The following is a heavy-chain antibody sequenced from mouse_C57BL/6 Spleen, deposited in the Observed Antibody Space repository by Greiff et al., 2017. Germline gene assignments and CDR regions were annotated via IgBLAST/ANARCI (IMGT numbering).Heavy chain of an antibody. CDR2: IYPRDGST. D-gene: IGHD2-4*01. CDR1: GYTFTDHT. V-gene: IGHV1-78*01. Sequence: QVQLQQPDAELVKPGASVTISCKVSGYTFTDHTIHWMKQRPEQGLEWIGYIYPRDGSTKYNEKFKGKATLTADKSSSTAYMQLNSLTSEDSAVYFCARYGYDYDGYFDVWGTGTTVTVSS. CDR3: ARYGYDYDGYFDV. J-gene: IGHJ1*03.